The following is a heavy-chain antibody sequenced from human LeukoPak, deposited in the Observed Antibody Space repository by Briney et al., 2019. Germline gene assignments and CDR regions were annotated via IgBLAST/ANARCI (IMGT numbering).Heavy chain of an antibody. J-gene: IGHJ4*02. CDR2: ISSSSSYI. Sequence: GGSLRLSCAASGFTFSSDSMNWVRQAPGKGLEWVSSISSSSSYIYYADSVKGRFTISRDNAKNSLYLQMNSLRAEDTAVYYCARDRYSSAWEFDYWGQGTLVTVSS. D-gene: IGHD6-19*01. CDR1: GFTFSSDS. CDR3: ARDRYSSAWEFDY. V-gene: IGHV3-21*01.